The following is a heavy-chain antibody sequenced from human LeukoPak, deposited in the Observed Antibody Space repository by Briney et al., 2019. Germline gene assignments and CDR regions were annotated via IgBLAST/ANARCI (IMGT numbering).Heavy chain of an antibody. CDR3: ARDPLAVATHFDY. D-gene: IGHD6-19*01. Sequence: GRSLRLSCAASGFTFSSYAMHWVRQAPGKGLEWVAVISYDGSNKYYAGSVKGRFTISRDNSKNTLYLQMNSLRAEDTAVYYCARDPLAVATHFDYWGQGTLVTVSS. CDR1: GFTFSSYA. CDR2: ISYDGSNK. J-gene: IGHJ4*02. V-gene: IGHV3-30-3*01.